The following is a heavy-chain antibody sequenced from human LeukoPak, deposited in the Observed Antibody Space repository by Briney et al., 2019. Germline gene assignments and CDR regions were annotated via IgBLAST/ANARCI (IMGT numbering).Heavy chain of an antibody. CDR1: GFTVSSNY. CDR3: AKDIARVGANFDY. V-gene: IGHV3-53*05. J-gene: IGHJ4*02. CDR2: IYSGGST. Sequence: GGSLRLSCAASGFTVSSNYMSWVRQAPGKGLEWVSVIYSGGSTYYADSVKGRFTISRDNAKNSLYLQMNSLRAEDTALYYCAKDIARVGANFDYWGQGTLVTVSS. D-gene: IGHD1-26*01.